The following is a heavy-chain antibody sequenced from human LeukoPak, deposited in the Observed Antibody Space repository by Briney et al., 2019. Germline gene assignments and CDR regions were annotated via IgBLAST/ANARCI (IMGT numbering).Heavy chain of an antibody. CDR1: GGSFSGYY. D-gene: IGHD1-26*01. Sequence: SETLSLTCGVYGGSFSGYYWSWIRQPPGKGLEWIGGIFHTGSTNYNPSLKSRVTISVDTSKNQFSLKLSSVTAADTAVYYCARTIGSYYPSFDYWGQGTLVTVSS. CDR2: IFHTGST. CDR3: ARTIGSYYPSFDY. V-gene: IGHV4-34*12. J-gene: IGHJ4*02.